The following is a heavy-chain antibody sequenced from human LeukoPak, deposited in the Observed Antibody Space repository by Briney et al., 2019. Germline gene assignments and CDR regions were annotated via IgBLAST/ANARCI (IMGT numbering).Heavy chain of an antibody. V-gene: IGHV3-21*04. Sequence: GGSLRLSCAASGFTFSSYSMNWVRQAPGKGLEWVSSISSSRSYKYYPDSLKGRFTISRDNSKNTLYLQMNSLRAEDTAVYYCAKDFTVYYYDSSGYPEYFDYWGQGTLVTVSS. CDR3: AKDFTVYYYDSSGYPEYFDY. CDR2: ISSSRSYK. D-gene: IGHD3-22*01. CDR1: GFTFSSYS. J-gene: IGHJ4*02.